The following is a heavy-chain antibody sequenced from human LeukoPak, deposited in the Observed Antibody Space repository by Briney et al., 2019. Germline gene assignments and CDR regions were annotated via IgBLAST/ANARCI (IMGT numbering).Heavy chain of an antibody. V-gene: IGHV4-59*12. J-gene: IGHJ4*02. CDR3: ARTRYCSSTSCYLSPIDY. D-gene: IGHD2-2*01. CDR1: GGSISNYH. Sequence: SETLSLTCTVSGGSISNYHWSWVRQPPGKGLEWLGCIKDSGSTNYNPSLKSRVTISVDTSKNQFSLKLSSVTAADTAVYYCARTRYCSSTSCYLSPIDYWGQGTLVTVSS. CDR2: IKDSGST.